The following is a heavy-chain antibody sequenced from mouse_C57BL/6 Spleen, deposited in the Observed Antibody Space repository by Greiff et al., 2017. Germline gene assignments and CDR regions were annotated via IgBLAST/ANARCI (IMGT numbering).Heavy chain of an antibody. D-gene: IGHD2-4*01. CDR3: TEGLRLGGRFAY. CDR1: GFTFSNYW. V-gene: IGHV6-3*01. J-gene: IGHJ3*01. CDR2: IRLKSDNYAT. Sequence: EVQGVESGGGLVQPGGSMKLSCVASGFTFSNYWMNWVRQSPEKGLEWVAQIRLKSDNYATHYAESVKGRFTISRDDSKSSVYLQMNNLRAEDTGIYYCTEGLRLGGRFAYWGQGTLVTVSA.